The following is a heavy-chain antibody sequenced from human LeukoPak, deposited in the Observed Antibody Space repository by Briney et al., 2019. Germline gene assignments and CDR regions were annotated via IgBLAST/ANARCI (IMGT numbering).Heavy chain of an antibody. V-gene: IGHV3-7*03. CDR2: IKQDGNEK. Sequence: GGSLRLSCVTSGFTFSSHWMSWVRQAPGKGLEWVVNIKQDGNEKYYVDSVKGRFTISRDNAKNSLYLQMNSLRAEDMALYYCAKGHSSGWYGVDYWGQGTLVTVSP. D-gene: IGHD6-19*01. J-gene: IGHJ4*02. CDR1: GFTFSSHW. CDR3: AKGHSSGWYGVDY.